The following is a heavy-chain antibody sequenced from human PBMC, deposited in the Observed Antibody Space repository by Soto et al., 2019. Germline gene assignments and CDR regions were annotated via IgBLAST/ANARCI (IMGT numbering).Heavy chain of an antibody. CDR2: LWYDGSNK. V-gene: IGHV3-33*01. J-gene: IGHJ6*02. CDR3: ARDPDYYGMDV. Sequence: QVQLVESGGDVVQPGRSLRLSCAASGFTFSTYGMHWVRQAPGKGLEWVAVLWYDGSNKNYADSVKGRFTISRDNSRDTLYLQMNSLRAEDTAVYYCARDPDYYGMDVWGQGTTVTVSS. CDR1: GFTFSTYG.